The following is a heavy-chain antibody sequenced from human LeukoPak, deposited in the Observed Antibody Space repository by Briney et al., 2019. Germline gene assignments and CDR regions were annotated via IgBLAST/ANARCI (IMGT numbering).Heavy chain of an antibody. V-gene: IGHV3-30*02. CDR1: GFTFSSYG. CDR2: IRYDGSNK. CDR3: AKGSKAVLFTRDHYMDV. Sequence: GGSLRLSCAASGFTFSSYGIHWVRQAPGKGLEWVAFIRYDGSNKYYADSVKGRLTISRDNSKNTPYLQMNSLRAEDTAMYYCAKGSKAVLFTRDHYMDVWGKGTTVTISS. J-gene: IGHJ6*03. D-gene: IGHD6-19*01.